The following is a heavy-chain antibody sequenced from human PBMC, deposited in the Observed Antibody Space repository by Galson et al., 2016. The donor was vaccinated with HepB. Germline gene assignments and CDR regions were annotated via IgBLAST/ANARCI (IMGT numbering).Heavy chain of an antibody. D-gene: IGHD2-8*02. J-gene: IGHJ6*04. CDR3: ARGYCTGGVCYSPRLGDYGMDV. CDR2: IWYDGSNK. Sequence: SLRLSCAASGFNFSYYGMHWVRQAPVKGLEWVAVIWYDGSNKYYADSVKGRFTISRDNSKNTLYLQMNSLRAEDTAVYYCARGYCTGGVCYSPRLGDYGMDVWGKGTTVTVSS. CDR1: GFNFSYYG. V-gene: IGHV3-33*01.